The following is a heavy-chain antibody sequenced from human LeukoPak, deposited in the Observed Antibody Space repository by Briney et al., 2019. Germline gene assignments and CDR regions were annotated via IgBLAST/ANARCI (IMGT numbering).Heavy chain of an antibody. CDR2: IYYGGST. CDR1: GGSINSYY. CDR3: AREKYGGNLDTFDI. D-gene: IGHD4-23*01. J-gene: IGHJ3*02. V-gene: IGHV4-59*01. Sequence: SETLSLTCTVSGGSINSYYWSWIRQPPGKGRVWLGYIYYGGSTTYNPSLKSRVTISVDTSKNQSSLRLSSVTAADTAVYYCAREKYGGNLDTFDIWGQGTMVTVSS.